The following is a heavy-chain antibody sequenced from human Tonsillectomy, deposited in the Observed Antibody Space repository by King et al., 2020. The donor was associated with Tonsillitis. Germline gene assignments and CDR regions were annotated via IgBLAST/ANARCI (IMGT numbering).Heavy chain of an antibody. CDR1: GFTFSSYW. V-gene: IGHV3-74*01. D-gene: IGHD3-9*01. CDR2: INSDGTTT. J-gene: IGHJ4*02. Sequence: EVQLVESGGGLVQPGGSLRLSCAASGFTFSSYWMHWVRQAPEKGLAWVSRINSDGTTTTYAESMKGRLTISRDNAKNTLYLQMNSLRVEDTAVYYCAREAYYDILTGYSAPDYWGQGTLVTVSS. CDR3: AREAYYDILTGYSAPDY.